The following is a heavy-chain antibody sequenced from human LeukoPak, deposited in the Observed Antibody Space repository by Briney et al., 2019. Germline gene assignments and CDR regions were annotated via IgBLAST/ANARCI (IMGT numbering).Heavy chain of an antibody. CDR3: ARYIVSYPHDAFDI. J-gene: IGHJ3*02. D-gene: IGHD2-15*01. CDR2: IYYSGST. Sequence: SETLSLTCTVSGGSNSSYYWSWIRQPPGKGLEWIGYIYYSGSTSYNPSLKSRVTISLDTSKNQFSLKLSSVTAADTAFYYCARYIVSYPHDAFDIWGQGTMVTVSS. CDR1: GGSNSSYY. V-gene: IGHV4-59*01.